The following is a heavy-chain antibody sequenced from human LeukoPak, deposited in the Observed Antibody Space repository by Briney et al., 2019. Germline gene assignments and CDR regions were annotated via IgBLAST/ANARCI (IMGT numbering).Heavy chain of an antibody. J-gene: IGHJ4*02. CDR3: ARDGSVTV. D-gene: IGHD2-21*02. CDR2: IYYTGST. Sequence: SETLSLTCTVSGRSISGYYWSWIRQPPGKGLEWTGYIYYTGSTYYNPSLKSRVTISIDTSKNQFSLKLSSVTAADTAVYYCARDGSVTVWGQGTLVTVSS. V-gene: IGHV4-59*01. CDR1: GRSISGYY.